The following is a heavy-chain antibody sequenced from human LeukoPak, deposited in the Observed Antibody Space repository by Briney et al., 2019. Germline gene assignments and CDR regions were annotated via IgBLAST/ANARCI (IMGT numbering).Heavy chain of an antibody. Sequence: GGSLRLSCAASGFTFSNAWMSWVRQAPGKGLEWVGRIKSKTDGGTTDYAAPVKGRFTISRDDSKNTLYLQMNSLKTEDTAVYYCTTHRGRGYSGYDYYHYWGQGTLVTVSS. CDR3: TTHRGRGYSGYDYYHY. CDR2: IKSKTDGGTT. D-gene: IGHD5-12*01. CDR1: GFTFSNAW. V-gene: IGHV3-15*01. J-gene: IGHJ4*02.